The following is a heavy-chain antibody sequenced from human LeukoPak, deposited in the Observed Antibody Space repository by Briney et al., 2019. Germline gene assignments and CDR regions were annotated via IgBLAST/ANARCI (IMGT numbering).Heavy chain of an antibody. D-gene: IGHD3-16*01. CDR3: ARDVRDGSFGVYYYYYGMDV. CDR2: ISSSSSYI. J-gene: IGHJ6*02. CDR1: GFTFSSYS. V-gene: IGHV3-21*01. Sequence: GGSLRLSCAASGFTFSSYSMNWVRQAPGKGLDWVSSISSSSSYIYYADSVKGRFTISRDNAKNSLYLQMNSLRAEDTAVYYCARDVRDGSFGVYYYYYGMDVWGQGTTVTVSS.